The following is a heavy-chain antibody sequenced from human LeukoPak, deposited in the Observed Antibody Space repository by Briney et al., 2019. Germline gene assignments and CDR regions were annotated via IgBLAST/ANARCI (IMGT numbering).Heavy chain of an antibody. J-gene: IGHJ4*02. CDR2: ISSSGSTI. Sequence: GGSLRLSCAASGFTFSSYEMNWVRQAPGKGLEWVSYISSSGSTIYYADSVKGRFTISRDNSKNTLHLQMNSLRTEDTAVYYCAKDRGSDWHHFDYWGQGTLVTVSS. D-gene: IGHD6-19*01. CDR3: AKDRGSDWHHFDY. CDR1: GFTFSSYE. V-gene: IGHV3-48*03.